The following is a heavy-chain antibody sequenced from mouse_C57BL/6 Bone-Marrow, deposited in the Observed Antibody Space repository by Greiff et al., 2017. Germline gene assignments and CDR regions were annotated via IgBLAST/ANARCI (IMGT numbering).Heavy chain of an antibody. V-gene: IGHV1-82*01. CDR2: IYPGDGDT. CDR3: AREGRYDYAMDY. D-gene: IGHD1-1*01. CDR1: GYAFSSSW. Sequence: VQLVESGPELVKPGASVKISCKASGYAFSSSWMNWVKQRPGKGLEWIGRIYPGDGDTNYNGKFKGKATLTADKSSSTAYMQLSSLTSEDSAVYFCAREGRYDYAMDYWGQGTSVTVSS. J-gene: IGHJ4*01.